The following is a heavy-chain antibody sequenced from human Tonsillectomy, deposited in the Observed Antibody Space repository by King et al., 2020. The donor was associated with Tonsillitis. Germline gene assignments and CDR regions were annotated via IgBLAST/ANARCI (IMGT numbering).Heavy chain of an antibody. Sequence: VQLVESGSEVKKPGSSVKVSCKASGGTFSTSAISWVRQAPGQGLEWMGGSIPVFGTSNYAQNFLGRVTITADESTSTVYMELSSLRSDDTAVYYCAEGPGDPFPYSSYYYIDVWGKGTTVTVSS. J-gene: IGHJ6*03. CDR1: GGTFSTSA. CDR3: AEGPGDPFPYSSYYYIDV. D-gene: IGHD7-27*01. V-gene: IGHV1-69*01. CDR2: SIPVFGTS.